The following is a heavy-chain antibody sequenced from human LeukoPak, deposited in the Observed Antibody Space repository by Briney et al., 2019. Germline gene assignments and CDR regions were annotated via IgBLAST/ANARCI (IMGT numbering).Heavy chain of an antibody. CDR3: ARSSGGHAFDI. CDR2: ISGSGGST. J-gene: IGHJ3*02. CDR1: GFTFSSYG. D-gene: IGHD6-19*01. Sequence: GGSLRLSCAASGFTFSSYGMSWVRQAPGKGLEWVSAISGSGGSTYYADSVKGRFTISRDNAKNSLYLQMNSLRAEDTAVYYCARSSGGHAFDIWGQGTMVTVSS. V-gene: IGHV3-23*01.